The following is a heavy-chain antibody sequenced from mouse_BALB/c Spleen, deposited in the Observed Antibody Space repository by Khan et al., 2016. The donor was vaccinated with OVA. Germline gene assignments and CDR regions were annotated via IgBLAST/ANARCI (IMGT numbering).Heavy chain of an antibody. V-gene: IGHV1-7*01. CDR3: ARDRIDY. CDR2: INPTSGYT. Sequence: VELVESGAELAKPGASVKMSYKASGYTFTTYWMHWVKQRPGQGLEWIGYINPTSGYTDYNEKFKDKATLSADKSSNTAYMQLSSLTSEDSAVYYCARDRIDYWGQGTTLTVSS. CDR1: GYTFTTYW. J-gene: IGHJ2*01.